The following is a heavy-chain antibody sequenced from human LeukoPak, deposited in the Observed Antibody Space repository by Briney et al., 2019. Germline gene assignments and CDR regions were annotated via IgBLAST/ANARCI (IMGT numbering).Heavy chain of an antibody. CDR2: INHSGST. D-gene: IGHD7-27*01. J-gene: IGHJ4*02. V-gene: IGHV4-34*01. CDR1: GGSFSGYF. CDR3: ARRGQLGLYY. Sequence: SETLSLTCAVYGGSFSGYFWSWIRQPPGKGLEWIGEINHSGSTNYNPSLKSQVTISVDTSKNQFSLKLSSVTAADTAVYYCARRGQLGLYYWGQGTLVTVSS.